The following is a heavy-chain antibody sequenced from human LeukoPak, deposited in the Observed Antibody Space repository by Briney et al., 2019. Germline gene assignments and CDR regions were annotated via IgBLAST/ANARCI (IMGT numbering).Heavy chain of an antibody. CDR1: GYIFISYG. V-gene: IGHV1-18*01. D-gene: IGHD3-22*01. J-gene: IGHJ4*02. CDR3: ARDVRGIVGMDYFDY. Sequence: ASVKVSCKASGYIFISYGISWVRQAPGQGLEWMGWISAYNGNTKYAQKLQGRVTMTTDTSASTAYMELRSLRSDDTAVYYCARDVRGIVGMDYFDYWGQGTLVTVSS. CDR2: ISAYNGNT.